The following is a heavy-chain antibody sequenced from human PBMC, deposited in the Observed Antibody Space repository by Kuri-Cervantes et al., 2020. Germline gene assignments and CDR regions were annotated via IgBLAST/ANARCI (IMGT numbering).Heavy chain of an antibody. V-gene: IGHV3-23*01. CDR1: GFTFSSYA. J-gene: IGHJ3*02. CDR3: ASVASSGSYYRDAFDI. CDR2: ISGSGGST. D-gene: IGHD1-26*01. Sequence: GGSLRLSCAASGFTFSSYAMSWVRQAPGKGLEWVSAISGSGGSTYYADSVKGRFTISRDNSKNTLYLQMNSLRAEDTAVYYCASVASSGSYYRDAFDIWGQGTMVTVSS.